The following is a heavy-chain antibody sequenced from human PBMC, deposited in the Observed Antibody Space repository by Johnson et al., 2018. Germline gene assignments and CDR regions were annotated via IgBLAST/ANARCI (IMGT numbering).Heavy chain of an antibody. D-gene: IGHD1-26*01. J-gene: IGHJ1*01. CDR2: IWYDGSNK. V-gene: IGHV3-33*08. Sequence: QVQLVQSGGGVVQPGRSXRLSCAASGFTFSSYGMHWVRQAPGKGLEWVAVIWYDGSNKYYADSVKGRFTISRDNSKKTLYLQMNRLRAEDTAVYYCARGELPLKEYFQHWGQGTLVTVSS. CDR1: GFTFSSYG. CDR3: ARGELPLKEYFQH.